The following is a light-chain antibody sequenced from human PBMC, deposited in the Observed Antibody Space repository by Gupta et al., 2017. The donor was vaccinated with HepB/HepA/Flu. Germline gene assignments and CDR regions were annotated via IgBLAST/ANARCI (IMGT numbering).Light chain of an antibody. CDR3: QQDGSSPQT. CDR2: GAS. J-gene: IGKJ1*01. Sequence: DIELTQSPGTLSLSPGERVTLTCRASQSVSSSDLAWYQQKPGQATRLLIYGASSRATGIPYRFSGSGSGTDFTLTISRLEPEDFAVYYCQQDGSSPQTFGQGTKVEVK. CDR1: QSVSSSD. V-gene: IGKV3-20*01.